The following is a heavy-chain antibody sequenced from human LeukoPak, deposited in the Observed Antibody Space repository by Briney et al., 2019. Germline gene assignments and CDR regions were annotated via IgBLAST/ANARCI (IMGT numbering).Heavy chain of an antibody. D-gene: IGHD3-10*01. CDR2: INWNGGSI. V-gene: IGHV3-20*04. CDR3: ARDPTEGFEELLSPPDY. J-gene: IGHJ4*02. CDR1: GFTFADYG. Sequence: PGGSLRLSCAASGFTFADYGMSWVRQGPGKGLEWVSGINWNGGSIGYADSVKGRFTIARDNAKNSLYLQMNSLRAEDTALYYCARDPTEGFEELLSPPDYWGQGTLVTVSS.